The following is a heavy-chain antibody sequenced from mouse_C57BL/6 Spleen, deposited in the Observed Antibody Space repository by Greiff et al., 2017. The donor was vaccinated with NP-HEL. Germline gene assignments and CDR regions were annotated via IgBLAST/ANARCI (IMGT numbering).Heavy chain of an antibody. CDR3: ARDGNYLYYFDY. V-gene: IGHV1-80*01. CDR1: GYAFSSYW. J-gene: IGHJ2*01. D-gene: IGHD2-1*01. Sequence: VQGVESGAELVKPGASVKISCKASGYAFSSYWMNWVKQRPGKGLEWIGQIYPGDGDTNYNGKFKGKATLTADKSSSTAYMQLSSLTSEDSAVYFCARDGNYLYYFDYWGQGTTLTVSS. CDR2: IYPGDGDT.